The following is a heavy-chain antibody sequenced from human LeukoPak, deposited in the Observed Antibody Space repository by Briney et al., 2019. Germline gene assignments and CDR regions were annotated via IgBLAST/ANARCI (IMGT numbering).Heavy chain of an antibody. D-gene: IGHD3-22*01. Sequence: SETLSLTCTVSGGSISSSSYYWGWIRQPPGKGLEWIGSIYYSGSTYYNPSLKSRVTISVDTSKNQFSLKLSSVTAADTAVYYCAREGDTSGYYRQVNAFDIWGQGTMVTVSS. V-gene: IGHV4-39*07. CDR1: GGSISSSSYY. J-gene: IGHJ3*02. CDR3: AREGDTSGYYRQVNAFDI. CDR2: IYYSGST.